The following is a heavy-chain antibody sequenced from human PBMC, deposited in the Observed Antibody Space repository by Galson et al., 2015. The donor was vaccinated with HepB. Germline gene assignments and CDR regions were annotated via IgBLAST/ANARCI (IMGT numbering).Heavy chain of an antibody. D-gene: IGHD2-8*01. CDR2: TYYRSKWYY. J-gene: IGHJ4*02. Sequence: CAIPGDSVSSTGASWNWIRQSPSRGLEWLGKTYYRSKWYYAYADSVKSRIIINADTPKNQFSLHLTSVTPEATAVYYCARGGNGGGDYWGQGTQVTVSS. CDR3: ARGGNGGGDY. V-gene: IGHV6-1*01. CDR1: GDSVSSTGAS.